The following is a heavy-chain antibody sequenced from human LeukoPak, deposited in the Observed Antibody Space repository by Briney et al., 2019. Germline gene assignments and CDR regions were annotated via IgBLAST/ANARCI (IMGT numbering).Heavy chain of an antibody. CDR3: ARERGGVFSDAFDI. D-gene: IGHD3-16*01. V-gene: IGHV4-38-2*02. Sequence: SETLSLTCTVSGYSISNGYYWGWIRQPPGKGLEWIGSIYHSGSTYYNPSLKSRVTISVDTSKNQFSLKLSSVTAADTAVYYCARERGGVFSDAFDIWGQGTMVTVSS. CDR2: IYHSGST. J-gene: IGHJ3*02. CDR1: GYSISNGYY.